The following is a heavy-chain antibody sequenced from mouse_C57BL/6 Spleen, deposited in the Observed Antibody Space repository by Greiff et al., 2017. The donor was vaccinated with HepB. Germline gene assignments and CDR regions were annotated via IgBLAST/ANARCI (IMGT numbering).Heavy chain of an antibody. D-gene: IGHD1-1*01. CDR1: GYTFTSYW. CDR2: IDPSDSET. CDR3: ARGAYYYGSEKGYFDV. Sequence: VQLQQPGAELVRPGSSVKLSCKASGYTFTSYWMHWVKQRPIQGLEWIGNIDPSDSETHYNQKFKDKATLTVDKSSSTAYMQLSSLTSEDSAVYYCARGAYYYGSEKGYFDVWGTGTTVTVSS. J-gene: IGHJ1*03. V-gene: IGHV1-52*01.